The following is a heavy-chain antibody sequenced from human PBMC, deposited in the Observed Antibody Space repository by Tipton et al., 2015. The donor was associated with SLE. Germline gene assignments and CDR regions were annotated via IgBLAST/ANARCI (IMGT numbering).Heavy chain of an antibody. D-gene: IGHD3-3*01. CDR1: GGSISSYY. J-gene: IGHJ6*03. V-gene: IGHV4-59*12. Sequence: TLSLTCTVSGGSISSYYWSWIRQPPGKVLEWIGYIYYSGSTNYNPSLKSRVTISVDTSKNQFSLKLSSVTAADTAVYYCARDLAIFGVVPFNYMDIWGKGTTVTVSS. CDR2: IYYSGST. CDR3: ARDLAIFGVVPFNYMDI.